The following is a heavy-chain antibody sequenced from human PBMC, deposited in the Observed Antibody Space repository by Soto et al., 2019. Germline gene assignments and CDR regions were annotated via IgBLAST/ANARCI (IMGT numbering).Heavy chain of an antibody. J-gene: IGHJ5*02. CDR1: GGSISSGDYY. CDR2: IYYSGST. D-gene: IGHD3-3*01. CDR3: ASTFYDFWSGNPNWFDP. V-gene: IGHV4-30-4*01. Sequence: TSETLSLTCTVSGGSISSGDYYWSWIRQPPGKGLEWIGYIYYSGSTYYNPSLKSRVAISVDTSKNQFSLKLSSVTAADTAVYYCASTFYDFWSGNPNWFDPWGQGTLVTVSS.